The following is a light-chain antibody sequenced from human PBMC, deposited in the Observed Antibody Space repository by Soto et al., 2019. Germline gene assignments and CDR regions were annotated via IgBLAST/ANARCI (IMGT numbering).Light chain of an antibody. J-gene: IGKJ2*01. V-gene: IGKV3-15*01. Sequence: ELVMTQSPATLSVSPGERATLSCRASQSISSTLAWYQQKPGQAPRLLIYGASVRATGIPARFSGSGSGTEFTLTISSPQSEDCAVYYCQKYNNWPPAAFGQGTKLEIK. CDR3: QKYNNWPPAA. CDR1: QSISST. CDR2: GAS.